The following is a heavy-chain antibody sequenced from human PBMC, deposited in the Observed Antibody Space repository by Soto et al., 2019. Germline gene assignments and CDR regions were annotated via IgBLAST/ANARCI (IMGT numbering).Heavy chain of an antibody. J-gene: IGHJ6*02. CDR3: ARDHSYYDILTGFYYYYYGMDV. D-gene: IGHD3-9*01. V-gene: IGHV1-3*01. Sequence: ASVKVSCKASGYTFTSYAMHWVRQAPGQRLEWMGWINAGSGNTKYSQKFQGRVTITRDTSASTAYMELSSLRSEDTAVYYCARDHSYYDILTGFYYYYYGMDVWGQGTTVTVSS. CDR2: INAGSGNT. CDR1: GYTFTSYA.